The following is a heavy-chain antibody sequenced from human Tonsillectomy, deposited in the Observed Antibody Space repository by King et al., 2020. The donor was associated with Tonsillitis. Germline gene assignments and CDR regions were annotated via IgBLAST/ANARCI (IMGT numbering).Heavy chain of an antibody. J-gene: IGHJ4*02. D-gene: IGHD3-3*01. CDR2: IVVANGNT. CDR1: GFTFSDST. CDR3: ASSKGYDFWSGYYSLDY. V-gene: IGHV1-58*01. Sequence: QLVQSGPEVKKPGPSVKVSCKASGFTFSDSTVQWVRQTRGQRLEWIGWIVVANGNTNYAQKFQERVTITRDMSTSTAYMELSSLRSEDTAVYYCASSKGYDFWSGYYSLDYWGQGTLATVSS.